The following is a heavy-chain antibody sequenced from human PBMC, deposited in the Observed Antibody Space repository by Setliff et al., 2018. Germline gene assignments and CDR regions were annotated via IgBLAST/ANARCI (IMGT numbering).Heavy chain of an antibody. V-gene: IGHV4-59*06. CDR2: IYYSGST. J-gene: IGHJ4*02. CDR1: GGSVSTFY. D-gene: IGHD6-19*01. CDR3: AREGIAVAGMLDY. Sequence: PSETLSLTCRVSGGSVSTFYWTWIRQPPGKGLEWIGYIYYSGSTYYNPSLKSRVTISVDTSKNQFSLKLSSVTAADTAVYYCAREGIAVAGMLDYWGQGTLVTVSS.